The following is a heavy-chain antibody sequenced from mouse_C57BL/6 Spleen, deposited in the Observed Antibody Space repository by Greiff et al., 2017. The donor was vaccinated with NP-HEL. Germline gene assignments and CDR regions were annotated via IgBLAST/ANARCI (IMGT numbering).Heavy chain of an antibody. D-gene: IGHD1-1*01. CDR1: GYAFSSYW. Sequence: VKLVEPGAELVKPGASVKISCKASGYAFSSYWMNWVKQRPGKGLEWIGQIYPGDGDTKYNGKFKGKATLTADKSSSTAYMQLSSLTSDDSAVYFCARDYGSSHWYFDVWGTGTTVTVSS. J-gene: IGHJ1*03. V-gene: IGHV1-80*01. CDR3: ARDYGSSHWYFDV. CDR2: IYPGDGDT.